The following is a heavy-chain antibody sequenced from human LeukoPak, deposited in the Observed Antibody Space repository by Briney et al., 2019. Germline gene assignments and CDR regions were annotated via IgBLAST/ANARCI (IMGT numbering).Heavy chain of an antibody. CDR2: INPNSGGT. V-gene: IGHV1-2*02. D-gene: IGHD3-10*01. CDR3: ARVLWFGELYSNWFDP. Sequence: ASVKVSCKASGYTFTGYYMHWVRQAPGQGREWMGWINPNSGGTNYAQKFQGRVTMTRDTSISTAYMELSRLRSDDTAVYYCARVLWFGELYSNWFDPWGQGTLVAVSS. CDR1: GYTFTGYY. J-gene: IGHJ5*02.